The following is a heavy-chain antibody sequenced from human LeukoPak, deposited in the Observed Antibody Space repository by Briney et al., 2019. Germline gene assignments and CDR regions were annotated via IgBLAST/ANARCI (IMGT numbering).Heavy chain of an antibody. CDR2: IQYSGST. CDR3: ARYYDSSGYWSTPHFDY. J-gene: IGHJ4*02. D-gene: IGHD3-22*01. CDR1: GDSVSGISFY. V-gene: IGHV4-61*01. Sequence: SETLSLTCTVSGDSVSGISFYWSWIRQPPGKGLQYIGYIQYSGSTNYNPSLKSRVTISVDTSKNQFSVKLSSVTAADTAVYYCARYYDSSGYWSTPHFDYWGGEPWSPSPQ.